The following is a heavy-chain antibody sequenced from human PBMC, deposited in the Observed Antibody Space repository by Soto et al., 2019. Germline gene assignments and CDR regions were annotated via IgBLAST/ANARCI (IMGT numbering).Heavy chain of an antibody. CDR2: IKQDGSEK. D-gene: IGHD3-3*01. CDR1: GFTFSSYW. Sequence: LRLSCAASGFTFSSYWMSWVRQAPGKGLEWVANIKQDGSEKYYVDSVKGRFTISRDNAKNSLYLQMNSLRAEDTAVYYCARRITIFGVVINDYYGMDVWGQGTTVTVS. J-gene: IGHJ6*02. CDR3: ARRITIFGVVINDYYGMDV. V-gene: IGHV3-7*01.